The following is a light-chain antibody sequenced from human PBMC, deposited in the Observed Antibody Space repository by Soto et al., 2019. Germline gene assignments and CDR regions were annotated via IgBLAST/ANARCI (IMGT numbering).Light chain of an antibody. Sequence: ESVLTQSPGALSMSTGERATLSCGASQSVSSSYLAWYQQKPGQAPRLLIYGASTRATGIPDRFSGSGSGTDFTLTISRLEPEDFAVYYCQQYGSSPRTFGQGTKV. J-gene: IGKJ1*01. CDR2: GAS. CDR3: QQYGSSPRT. V-gene: IGKV3-20*01. CDR1: QSVSSSY.